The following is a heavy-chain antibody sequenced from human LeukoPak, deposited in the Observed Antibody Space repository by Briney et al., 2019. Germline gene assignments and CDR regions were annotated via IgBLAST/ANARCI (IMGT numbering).Heavy chain of an antibody. CDR2: IYTSGST. CDR1: DGSISNSY. V-gene: IGHV4-4*09. D-gene: IGHD4-23*01. Sequence: SETLSLSCTVSDGSISNSYWSWVRQSPGTGLEWLGYIYTSGSTNYNPSLKSRITLSIDTSKNQFSLRLSSVTAADTAVYYCANSYDGKVVPFDCWGQGSLVTVSS. J-gene: IGHJ4*02. CDR3: ANSYDGKVVPFDC.